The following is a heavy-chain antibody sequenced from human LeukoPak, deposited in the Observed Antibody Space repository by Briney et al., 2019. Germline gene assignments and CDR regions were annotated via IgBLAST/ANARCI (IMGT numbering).Heavy chain of an antibody. Sequence: SETLSLTCAVYGGSFSGYYWSWIRQPPGKGLEWIGEINHSGSTNYNPSLKGRVTISVDTSKNQFSLKLSSVTAADTAVYYCARGRSSSPPYYYYYYMDVWGKGTTVTVSS. D-gene: IGHD6-13*01. CDR1: GGSFSGYY. J-gene: IGHJ6*03. CDR2: INHSGST. V-gene: IGHV4-34*01. CDR3: ARGRSSSPPYYYYYYMDV.